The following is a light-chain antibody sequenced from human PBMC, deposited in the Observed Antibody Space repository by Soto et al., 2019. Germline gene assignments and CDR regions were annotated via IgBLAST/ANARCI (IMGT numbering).Light chain of an antibody. CDR2: RDN. CDR1: PSNIGSNY. Sequence: QSVLTQPPSASGAPGQTVTLSCSGSPSNIGSNYVYWYQHLPGTAPKLLIYRDNQRPSGVPDRFSGSKSGASASLAISGLQSEDEADYYCAAWDDSLNGGVFGGGTKLTVL. J-gene: IGLJ3*02. CDR3: AAWDDSLNGGV. V-gene: IGLV1-44*01.